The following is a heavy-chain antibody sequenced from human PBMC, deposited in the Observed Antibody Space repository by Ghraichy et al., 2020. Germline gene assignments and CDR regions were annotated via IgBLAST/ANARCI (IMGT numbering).Heavy chain of an antibody. J-gene: IGHJ3*02. V-gene: IGHV3-30*18. CDR3: TKGAYYDLLTGYLDDAFDI. CDR1: GFTFSSYG. D-gene: IGHD3-9*01. Sequence: GGSLRLSCAASGFTFSSYGMHWVRQAPGKGLEWVAVMSHDASNKYYADSVRGRLTISRDNSKNTLYLQMNSLRAEDTAVYYCTKGAYYDLLTGYLDDAFDIWGKGTMVTVSS. CDR2: MSHDASNK.